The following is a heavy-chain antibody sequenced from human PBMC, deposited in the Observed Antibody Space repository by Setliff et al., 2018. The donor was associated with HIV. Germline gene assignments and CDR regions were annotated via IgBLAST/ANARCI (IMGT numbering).Heavy chain of an antibody. CDR1: GGYISSGSHY. Sequence: PSETLSLTCTVSGGYISSGSHYWRWIRQPAGKGLEWIGHIYTSGFTNYNPSLKSRVTISVDTSKNQFSLNLTSVTAADTAVYFCARDQGNPPSRGDIWGQGTMVTVS. J-gene: IGHJ3*02. CDR3: ARDQGNPPSRGDI. V-gene: IGHV4-61*09. CDR2: IYTSGFT.